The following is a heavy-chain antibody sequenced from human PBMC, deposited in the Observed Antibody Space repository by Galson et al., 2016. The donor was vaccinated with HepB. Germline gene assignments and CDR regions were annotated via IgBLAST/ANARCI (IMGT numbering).Heavy chain of an antibody. J-gene: IGHJ4*02. CDR1: GFTFNTYA. CDR3: ATKMGSYDNSGYIDY. Sequence: SLRLSCAASGFTFNTYAMTWVRQAPGKGLEWVAGVNGLGTYTYYAESVKGRFIIARDNSQYTLSLQMNSLRADDTAVYYCATKMGSYDNSGYIDYWGQGALVTVSS. D-gene: IGHD3-22*01. V-gene: IGHV3-23*01. CDR2: VNGLGTYT.